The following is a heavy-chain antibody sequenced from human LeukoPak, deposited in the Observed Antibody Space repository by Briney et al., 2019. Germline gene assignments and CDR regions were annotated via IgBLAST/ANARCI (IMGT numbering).Heavy chain of an antibody. D-gene: IGHD1-1*01. Sequence: PGGSLRLSCAASGFTFSSYSMNWVRQAPGQGLEWVSSISSSSSYIYYADSVKGRFTISRDNAKNSLYLQMNSLRAEDTAVYYCARVEPTGIGGYWGQGTLVTVSS. CDR3: ARVEPTGIGGY. CDR2: ISSSSSYI. CDR1: GFTFSSYS. J-gene: IGHJ4*02. V-gene: IGHV3-21*01.